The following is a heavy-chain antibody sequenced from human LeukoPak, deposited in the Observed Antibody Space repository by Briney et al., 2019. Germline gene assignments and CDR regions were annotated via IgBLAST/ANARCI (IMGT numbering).Heavy chain of an antibody. D-gene: IGHD3-3*01. J-gene: IGHJ4*02. CDR2: INHSGST. V-gene: IGHV4-34*01. Sequence: SETLSLTCAVYGGSFSGYYWSWIRQPPGKGLEWIGEINHSGSTNYNPSLKSRVTISVDTSKNQFSLKLSSVTAADTAVYYCVVFWSGASHNWGQGTLVTVSS. CDR1: GGSFSGYY. CDR3: VVFWSGASHN.